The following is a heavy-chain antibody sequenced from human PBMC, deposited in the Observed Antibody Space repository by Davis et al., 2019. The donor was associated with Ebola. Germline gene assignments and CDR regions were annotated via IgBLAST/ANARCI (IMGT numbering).Heavy chain of an antibody. CDR3: ARDHSSSWPFYYYYGMDV. Sequence: PGGSLRLSCAASGFTFSSYWMSWVRQAPGKGLEWVANIKQDGSEKYYVDSVKGRFTISRDNAKNSLYLQMNSLRAEDTAVYYCARDHSSSWPFYYYYGMDVWGQGTTVTVSS. CDR1: GFTFSSYW. CDR2: IKQDGSEK. J-gene: IGHJ6*02. D-gene: IGHD6-13*01. V-gene: IGHV3-7*01.